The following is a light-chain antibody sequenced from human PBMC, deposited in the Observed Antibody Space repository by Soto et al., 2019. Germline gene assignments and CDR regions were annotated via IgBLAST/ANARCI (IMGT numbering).Light chain of an antibody. CDR3: QQYNDNWT. CDR2: KAS. CDR1: QSISIW. J-gene: IGKJ1*01. V-gene: IGKV1-5*03. Sequence: DIQMTQSPSTLSASVGDRVTITCRASQSISIWLAWYQQKPGQAPKLLIYKASTLQSGVPSRFSGRGSGTEFTLAISSLQPDDSATYYCQQYNDNWTFGQGTKV.